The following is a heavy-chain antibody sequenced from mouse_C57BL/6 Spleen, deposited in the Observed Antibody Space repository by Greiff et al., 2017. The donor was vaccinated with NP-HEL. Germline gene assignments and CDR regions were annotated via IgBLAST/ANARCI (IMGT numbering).Heavy chain of an antibody. D-gene: IGHD2-3*01. CDR2: IYPRSGNT. CDR3: ARSDGGWSYFGY. J-gene: IGHJ2*01. Sequence: VQLQQSGAELARPGASVKLSCKASGYTFTSYGISWVKQRTGQGLEWIGEIYPRSGNTYYNEKFKGKATLTADKSSSTAYMELRSLTSEDSAVYFCARSDGGWSYFGYWGQGTTLTVSS. V-gene: IGHV1-81*01. CDR1: GYTFTSYG.